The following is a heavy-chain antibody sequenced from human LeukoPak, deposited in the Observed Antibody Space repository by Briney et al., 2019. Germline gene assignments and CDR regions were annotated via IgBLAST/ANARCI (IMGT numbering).Heavy chain of an antibody. Sequence: PGGSLRLSCAASGFTFSGYAMHWVRQAPGKGPEYVSAINSNGGSTFYADSVKGRFTISRDNSKNTVYLQMSSLRAEDTAVYYCVKTSGSPNGYFDYWGQGTLVTVSS. D-gene: IGHD1-26*01. J-gene: IGHJ4*02. CDR3: VKTSGSPNGYFDY. CDR2: INSNGGST. V-gene: IGHV3-64D*06. CDR1: GFTFSGYA.